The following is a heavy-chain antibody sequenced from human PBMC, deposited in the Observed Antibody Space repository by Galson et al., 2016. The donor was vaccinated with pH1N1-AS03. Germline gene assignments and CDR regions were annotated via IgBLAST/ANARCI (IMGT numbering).Heavy chain of an antibody. Sequence: SETLSLTCTVSGGSISSSSYYGGWIRQPPGKGLEWIGSIYYSGSTYYNPSLKSRVTISVDTAKNQFSLKMSSVTAADTAVYYCASEAGGYYYYYGMDVWGQGTTVTVSS. V-gene: IGHV4-39*01. CDR2: IYYSGST. D-gene: IGHD6-13*01. J-gene: IGHJ6*02. CDR3: ASEAGGYYYYYGMDV. CDR1: GGSISSSSYY.